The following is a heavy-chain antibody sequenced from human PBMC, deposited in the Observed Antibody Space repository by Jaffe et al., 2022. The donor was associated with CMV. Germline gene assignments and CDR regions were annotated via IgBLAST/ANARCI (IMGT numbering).Heavy chain of an antibody. V-gene: IGHV3-33*08. CDR2: IWYDGSNK. CDR1: GFTFSSYG. Sequence: QVQLVESGGGVVQPGRSLRLSCAASGFTFSSYGMHWVRQAPGKGLEWVAVIWYDGSNKYYADSVKGRFTISRDNSKNTLYLQMNSLRAEDTAVYYCAREGRSSGYYNSPYYYYYMDVWGKGTTVTVSS. J-gene: IGHJ6*03. D-gene: IGHD3-22*01. CDR3: AREGRSSGYYNSPYYYYYMDV.